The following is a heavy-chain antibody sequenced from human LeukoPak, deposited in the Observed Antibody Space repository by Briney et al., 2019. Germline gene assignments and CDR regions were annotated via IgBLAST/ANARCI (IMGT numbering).Heavy chain of an antibody. CDR3: AKEWRA. CDR1: GFTFSSYW. J-gene: IGHJ5*02. V-gene: IGHV3-7*01. CDR2: IKQDGSEK. Sequence: PGGSLRLSCAGSGFTFSSYWMSWVRQAPGKGLEWVADIKQDGSEKYYVDSVKGRFSISRDNAKNSLYLQMNSLRAEDTAVYYCAKEWRAWGQGTLVTVSS. D-gene: IGHD3-3*01.